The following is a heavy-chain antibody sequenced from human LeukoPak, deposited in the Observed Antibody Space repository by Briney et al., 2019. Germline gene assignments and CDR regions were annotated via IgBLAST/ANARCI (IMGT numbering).Heavy chain of an antibody. Sequence: ASVKVSCKASGYTFTGYYMHWVRQAPGQGLEWMGRISPNSGGTNYAQKFQGRVTMTRDTSINTADMELSRLRSDDTAVYYCARVDHSGYSYGLAPNFDYWGQGTLVTVSS. CDR3: ARVDHSGYSYGLAPNFDY. D-gene: IGHD5-18*01. CDR2: ISPNSGGT. J-gene: IGHJ4*02. CDR1: GYTFTGYY. V-gene: IGHV1-2*06.